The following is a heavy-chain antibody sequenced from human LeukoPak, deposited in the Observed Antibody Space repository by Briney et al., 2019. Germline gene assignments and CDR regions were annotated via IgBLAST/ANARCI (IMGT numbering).Heavy chain of an antibody. Sequence: GGSLRLSCAASGFTFDDYAMHWVRQAPGKGLEWVSGISWNSGSIGYADSAKGRFTISRDNAKNSLYLQMNSLRAEDTAVYYCAKDSPGMVRGPTDYWGQGTLVTVSS. J-gene: IGHJ4*02. D-gene: IGHD3-10*01. V-gene: IGHV3-9*01. CDR2: ISWNSGSI. CDR1: GFTFDDYA. CDR3: AKDSPGMVRGPTDY.